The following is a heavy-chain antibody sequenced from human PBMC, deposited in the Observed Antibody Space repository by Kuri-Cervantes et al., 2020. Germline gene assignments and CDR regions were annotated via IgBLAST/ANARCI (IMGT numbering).Heavy chain of an antibody. CDR2: IYHSGET. Sequence: ESLKISCDVSGDSIVGRNKWGWVRQPPGQGPEWIGEIYHSGETTYNPSLKSRVTISIDKSKNQFSLRLTSVSVADTAVYYCARVQYFDGTGTFPLDYWGQGILVTVSS. V-gene: IGHV4/OR15-8*02. D-gene: IGHD3-9*01. J-gene: IGHJ4*02. CDR3: ARVQYFDGTGTFPLDY. CDR1: GDSIVGRNK.